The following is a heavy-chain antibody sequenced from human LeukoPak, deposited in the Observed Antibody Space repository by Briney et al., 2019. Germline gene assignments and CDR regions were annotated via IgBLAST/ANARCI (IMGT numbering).Heavy chain of an antibody. CDR2: INPNSGGT. CDR3: ARAGGSGWYRIVVY. Sequence: ASVKVSCKASGYTFTGYYMHWVRQAPGQGLEWMGWINPNSGGTNYAQKFRGRVTMTRDTSISTAYMELSRLRSDDTAVYYCARAGGSGWYRIVVYWGQGTLVTVSS. V-gene: IGHV1-2*02. CDR1: GYTFTGYY. D-gene: IGHD6-19*01. J-gene: IGHJ4*02.